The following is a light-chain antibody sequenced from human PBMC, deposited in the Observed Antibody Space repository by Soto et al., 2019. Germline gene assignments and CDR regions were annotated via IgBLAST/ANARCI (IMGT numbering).Light chain of an antibody. CDR3: QQYHDWPIT. CDR1: QSVSPN. CDR2: GAS. J-gene: IGKJ5*01. Sequence: EIVMTQSPATLSVSPGESATLSCRASQSVSPNFAWYQQRPGQAPKVLIYGASSRATDVPARFSASGSGTEFTLTISSLRSEDFAVYYCQQYHDWPITFGQGTRLEIK. V-gene: IGKV3-15*01.